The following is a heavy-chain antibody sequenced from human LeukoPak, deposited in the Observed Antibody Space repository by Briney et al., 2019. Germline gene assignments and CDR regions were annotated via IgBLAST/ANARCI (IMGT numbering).Heavy chain of an antibody. CDR1: GFTFSSYG. CDR2: ISGSGGST. V-gene: IGHV3-23*01. J-gene: IGHJ4*02. D-gene: IGHD3-22*01. CDR3: SKLYYYDSSGY. Sequence: GGSLRLSCAASGFTFSSYGVHWVRQVPGKGLEWVSSISGSGGSTYYADSVKGRFTISRDNSKNTLYLQMNSLRAEDTAVYYCSKLYYYDSSGYWGQGTLVTVSS.